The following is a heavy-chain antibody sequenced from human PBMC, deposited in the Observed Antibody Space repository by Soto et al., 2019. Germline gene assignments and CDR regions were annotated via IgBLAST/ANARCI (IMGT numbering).Heavy chain of an antibody. V-gene: IGHV1-18*01. J-gene: IGHJ6*02. Sequence: ASVKVSFKASGYTFTSYGISWVRQAPGQGLEWMGWISAYNGNTNYAQKLQGRVTMTTDTSTSTAYMELRSLRSDDTAVYYCARGSRFSSSALLDVWGQGTTVTVSS. CDR1: GYTFTSYG. CDR2: ISAYNGNT. CDR3: ARGSRFSSSALLDV. D-gene: IGHD6-6*01.